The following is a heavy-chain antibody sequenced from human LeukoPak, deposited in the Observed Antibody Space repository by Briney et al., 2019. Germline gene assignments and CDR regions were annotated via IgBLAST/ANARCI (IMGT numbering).Heavy chain of an antibody. J-gene: IGHJ6*02. V-gene: IGHV3-49*04. CDR1: GFTFGDYA. Sequence: GGSLRLSCSASGFTFGDYAMSWVRQAPGKGLEWVGFIRSKVYGGTTGYAASVKGRFTISRDDSKSIAYLQMNSLKSEDTAMYYCTRDRFGFSSGRFYHYGMDVWGQGTTVTVSS. CDR3: TRDRFGFSSGRFYHYGMDV. CDR2: IRSKVYGGTT. D-gene: IGHD6-19*01.